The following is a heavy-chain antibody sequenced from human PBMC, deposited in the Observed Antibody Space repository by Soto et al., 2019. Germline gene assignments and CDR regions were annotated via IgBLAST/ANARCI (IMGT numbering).Heavy chain of an antibody. CDR1: GGTFSSYA. CDR2: IIPIFGTA. D-gene: IGHD3-10*01. V-gene: IGHV1-69*13. J-gene: IGHJ4*02. Sequence: GASVKVSCKASGGTFSSYAISWVRQAPGQGLEWMGGIIPIFGTANYAQKFQGRVTITADESTSTPYMELSSLRSEDTAVYFCAKSLRGIIIDFDYWGQGTRVTVSS. CDR3: AKSLRGIIIDFDY.